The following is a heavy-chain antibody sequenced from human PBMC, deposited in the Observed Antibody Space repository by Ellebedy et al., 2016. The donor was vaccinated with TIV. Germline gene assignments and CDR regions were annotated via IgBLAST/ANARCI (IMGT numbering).Heavy chain of an antibody. CDR3: ARDSGSYYRFDK. CDR1: GYSISTYY. V-gene: IGHV4-59*01. CDR2: IYYSGNS. Sequence: SETLSLXXTVSGYSISTYYWSWIRQAPGQGLEWIGYIYYSGNSNYNPSLKSRATISIDTSKNQFSLRLTSVTTADTAVYFCARDSGSYYRFDKWGQGTLVTVSS. J-gene: IGHJ4*02. D-gene: IGHD3-10*01.